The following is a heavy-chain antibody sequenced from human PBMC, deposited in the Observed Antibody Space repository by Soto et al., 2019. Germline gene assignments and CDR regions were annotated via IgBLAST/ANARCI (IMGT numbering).Heavy chain of an antibody. D-gene: IGHD2-2*01. V-gene: IGHV1-8*01. CDR3: ARGSRGVVVVPAASYYYYYYMDV. J-gene: IGHJ6*03. CDR1: GYSFTSYD. CDR2: MNPNSGNT. Sequence: ASVNVSCKGSGYSFTSYDINWGRQATGQGLEWMGWMNPNSGNTGYAQKFQGRVTMTRNTSISTAYMELSSLRSEDTAVYYCARGSRGVVVVPAASYYYYYYMDVWGKGTTVTVSS.